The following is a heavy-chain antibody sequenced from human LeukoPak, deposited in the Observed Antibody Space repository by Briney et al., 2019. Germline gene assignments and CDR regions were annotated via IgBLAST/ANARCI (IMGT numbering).Heavy chain of an antibody. V-gene: IGHV4-38-2*02. J-gene: IGHJ4*02. Sequence: SETLSLTCTVSGGSISSYYWGWIRQPPGKGLEWIGSIYPSGSTYYNPSLKSRVTISIDTSNNHFSLKLSSVTAADTAVYYCARDFWKYSSGWSVDYWGQGILVTVSS. CDR3: ARDFWKYSSGWSVDY. CDR2: IYPSGST. D-gene: IGHD6-19*01. CDR1: GGSISSYY.